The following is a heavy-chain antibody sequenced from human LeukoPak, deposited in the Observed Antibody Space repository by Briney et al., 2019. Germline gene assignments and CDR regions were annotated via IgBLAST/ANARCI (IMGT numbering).Heavy chain of an antibody. CDR2: IYHSGST. D-gene: IGHD3-3*01. CDR1: GGSISSSNW. J-gene: IGHJ5*02. V-gene: IGHV4-4*02. CDR3: ARSRPLAVLRFLEWLPQNWFDP. Sequence: TSETLSLTCAVSGGSISSSNWWSWVRQPPGKGLEWIGEIYHSGSTNYNPALKSRVTISVDKSKNQFSLKLSSVTAADTAVYYCARSRPLAVLRFLEWLPQNWFDPWGQGTLVTVSS.